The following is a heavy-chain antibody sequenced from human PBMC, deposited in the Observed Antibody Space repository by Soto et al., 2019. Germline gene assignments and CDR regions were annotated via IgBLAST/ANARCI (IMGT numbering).Heavy chain of an antibody. CDR3: ARRRSEYPPYYLDY. D-gene: IGHD1-26*01. V-gene: IGHV4-59*08. J-gene: IGHJ4*02. CDR2: IYYSGST. CDR1: GGSISSYY. Sequence: QVQLQESGPGLVKPSETLSLTCTVSGGSISSYYWSWIRQIPGKGLELIGYIYYSGSTNYKPSLKSRVTMSVDTSKHQFSLKLNSVTAADTAIYYCARRRSEYPPYYLDYWGQGILVTVSS.